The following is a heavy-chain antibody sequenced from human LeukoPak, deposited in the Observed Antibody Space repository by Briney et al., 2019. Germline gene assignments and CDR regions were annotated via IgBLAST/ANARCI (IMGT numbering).Heavy chain of an antibody. V-gene: IGHV3-7*04. CDR3: ARFGVPYGVDV. D-gene: IGHD3-16*01. J-gene: IGHJ6*02. CDR2: IKPDGSEK. Sequence: GGSLRLSCAASGFTFSTYWMSWVRRGPGKGLEWVANIKPDGSEKDYVDSLKGRFTISRDHAKNSLYLQVSSLRAEDTAVYYCARFGVPYGVDVWGQGTTVTVSS. CDR1: GFTFSTYW.